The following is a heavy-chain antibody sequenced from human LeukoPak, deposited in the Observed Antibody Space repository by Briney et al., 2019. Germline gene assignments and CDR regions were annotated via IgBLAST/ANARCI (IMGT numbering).Heavy chain of an antibody. V-gene: IGHV1-2*02. J-gene: IGHJ6*03. CDR3: ARDSLSYGSGSHYYMDV. D-gene: IGHD3-10*01. CDR2: INPNSGGT. CDR1: GYTFTGYY. Sequence: ASVKVSCKASGYTFTGYYMHWVRQAPGQGLEWMGWINPNSGGTNYAQKFQGRVTMTRDTSISTAYMELSRLRSDDTAVYYCARDSLSYGSGSHYYMDVWGKGTTVTISS.